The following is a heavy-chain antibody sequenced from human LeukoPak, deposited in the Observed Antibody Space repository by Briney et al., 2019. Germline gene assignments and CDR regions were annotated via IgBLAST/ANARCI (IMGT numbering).Heavy chain of an antibody. CDR2: MNPNSGNT. Sequence: ASVKVSCKASGYTFTSYDINWVRQATGQGLEWMGWMNPNSGNTGYAQKFQGRVTITADESTSTAYMELSSLRSEDTAVYYCARDRRTKYSSSSEEFDPWGQGTLVTVSS. D-gene: IGHD6-13*01. J-gene: IGHJ5*02. CDR1: GYTFTSYD. V-gene: IGHV1-8*01. CDR3: ARDRRTKYSSSSEEFDP.